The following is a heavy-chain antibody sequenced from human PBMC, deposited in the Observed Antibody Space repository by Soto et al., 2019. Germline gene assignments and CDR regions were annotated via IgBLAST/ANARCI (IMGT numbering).Heavy chain of an antibody. CDR2: ISGSGGST. CDR1: GFTFSSFA. CDR3: ASSENYYFDY. D-gene: IGHD3-22*01. V-gene: IGHV3-23*01. J-gene: IGHJ4*02. Sequence: GGSLRLSCAASGFTFSSFAMNWVRQAPGKGLEWVSTISGSGGSTYYADSVKGRFTISRDNSKNTVYLQMNSLRAEDTAAYYCASSENYYFDYWGQGTLVTVSS.